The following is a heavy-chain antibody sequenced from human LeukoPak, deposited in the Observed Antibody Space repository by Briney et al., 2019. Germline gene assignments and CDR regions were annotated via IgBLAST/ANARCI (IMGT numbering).Heavy chain of an antibody. Sequence: APGKXXXXGSYISSSGSSIYYADSVKGRLNRCRENGKNSVYVKINRLRDGDTAVYYCARPKKRWLQFRSGAFDIWGQGTMVTVSS. CDR2: ISSSGSSI. D-gene: IGHD5-24*01. CDR3: ARPKKRWLQFRSGAFDI. J-gene: IGHJ3*02. V-gene: IGHV3-48*03.